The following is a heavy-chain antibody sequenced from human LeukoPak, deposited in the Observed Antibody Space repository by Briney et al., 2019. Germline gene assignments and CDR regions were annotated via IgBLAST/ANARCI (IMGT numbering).Heavy chain of an antibody. V-gene: IGHV4-4*07. Sequence: SETLSLTCTVSGGSISSYYWSWIRQPAGKGLEWIGRIYTSGSTNYNPSLKSRVTMSVDTSKNQFSLKLSSVTAADTAVYYCAAGYFDWLLTLNYFDYWGQGTLVTVSS. D-gene: IGHD3-9*01. CDR3: AAGYFDWLLTLNYFDY. CDR2: IYTSGST. J-gene: IGHJ4*02. CDR1: GGSISSYY.